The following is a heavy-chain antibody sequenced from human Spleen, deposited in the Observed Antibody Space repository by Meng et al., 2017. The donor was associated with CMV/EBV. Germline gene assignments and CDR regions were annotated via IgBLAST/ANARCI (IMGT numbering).Heavy chain of an antibody. CDR2: IRFDGSNK. CDR1: GFTFSSYG. Sequence: GGSLRLSCAASGFTFSSYGMHWVRQAPGKGLEWVAFIRFDGSNKYYADSVKGRFTVSRYNSENTLYLQMSSLRAEDTAVYYCAKVGTNFGDYYGMDVWGQGTTVTVSS. D-gene: IGHD4/OR15-4a*01. CDR3: AKVGTNFGDYYGMDV. J-gene: IGHJ6*02. V-gene: IGHV3-30*02.